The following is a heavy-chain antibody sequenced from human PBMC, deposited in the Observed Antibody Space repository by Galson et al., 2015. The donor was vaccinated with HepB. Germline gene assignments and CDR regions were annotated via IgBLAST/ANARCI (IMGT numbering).Heavy chain of an antibody. Sequence: SVKVSCKASGYTFTSYAMNWVRQAPGQGLEWMGWINTNTGNPTYTQGFTGRFVFSLDTSVSTAYLQISSLKAEDTAVYYCATSTSAVTQAPFDYGGQGPLVTASS. CDR3: ATSTSAVTQAPFDY. D-gene: IGHD2-21*02. CDR1: GYTFTSYA. J-gene: IGHJ4*02. V-gene: IGHV7-4-1*02. CDR2: INTNTGNP.